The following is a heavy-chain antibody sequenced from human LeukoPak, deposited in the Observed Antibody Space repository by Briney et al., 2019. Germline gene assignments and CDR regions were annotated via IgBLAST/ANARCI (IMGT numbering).Heavy chain of an antibody. CDR2: IYTSGTI. D-gene: IGHD3-10*01. V-gene: IGHV4-4*07. CDR1: GGSISSYY. Sequence: ASETLSLTCTVSGGSISSYYWSWIRQPAGTALEWIGRIYTSGTITYNPSLKSRVTISVDTSKNQFSLKLSSVTAADTAVYYCARDSGTTGEVKFDPWGQGTLVTVSS. CDR3: ARDSGTTGEVKFDP. J-gene: IGHJ5*02.